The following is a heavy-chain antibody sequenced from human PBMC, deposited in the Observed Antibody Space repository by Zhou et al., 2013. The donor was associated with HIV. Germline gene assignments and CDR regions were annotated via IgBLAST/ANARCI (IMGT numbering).Heavy chain of an antibody. V-gene: IGHV1-8*01. CDR1: GDTFSSFT. D-gene: IGHD2-21*01. J-gene: IGHJ3*02. Sequence: QVQLVQSGAEVKKPGASVRISCKSNGDTFSSFTIQWVRQAPGQGLEWMGWMNPRSGNTGYAQKFQGRVTITRNTSINTAYMELSSLRSEDTGVYYCARHRRYGDNSYAFDIWGQGTMVTVSS. CDR2: MNPRSGNT. CDR3: ARHRRYGDNSYAFDI.